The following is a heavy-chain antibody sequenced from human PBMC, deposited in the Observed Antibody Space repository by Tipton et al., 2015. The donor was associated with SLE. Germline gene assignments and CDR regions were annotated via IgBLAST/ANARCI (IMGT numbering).Heavy chain of an antibody. CDR3: ATGSELPQVPNWYFDL. J-gene: IGHJ2*01. D-gene: IGHD1-1*01. Sequence: SGAEVKKPGSSVKVSCKASGGTLSSYAMSWVRQAPGQGLEWMGGIIPIFGTPSYAQKFQGRVTITTGESTSTAYMELSSLRSEDTAVYYCATGSELPQVPNWYFDLWGRGTLVTVSS. CDR1: GGTLSSYA. CDR2: IIPIFGTP. V-gene: IGHV1-69*05.